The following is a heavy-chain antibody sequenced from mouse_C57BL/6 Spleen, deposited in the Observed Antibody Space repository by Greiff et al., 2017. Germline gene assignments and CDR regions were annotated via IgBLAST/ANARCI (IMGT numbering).Heavy chain of an antibody. Sequence: QVQLQQPGAELVKPGASVTMSCKASGYTFTSYWITWVKQRPGQGLEWIGDIYPGSGRTNYNEKFKSKATLTVDTSSSTAYMQLSSLTSEDSAVYYCARQDYSNYSWFAYWGQGTLVTVSA. CDR2: IYPGSGRT. J-gene: IGHJ3*01. D-gene: IGHD2-5*01. CDR3: ARQDYSNYSWFAY. V-gene: IGHV1-55*01. CDR1: GYTFTSYW.